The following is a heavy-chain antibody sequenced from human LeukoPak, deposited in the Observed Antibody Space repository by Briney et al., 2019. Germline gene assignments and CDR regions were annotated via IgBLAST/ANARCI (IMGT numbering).Heavy chain of an antibody. Sequence: GGSLRLSCAASGFTFSSYWMHWVRQAPGKGLVWVSRINSDGSSTSDAASVRGRFTISRDNAKNTLYLQMNRLGADETAVYYCERGSTLTTLVYWGQGTLVTVSS. CDR3: ERGSTLTTLVY. V-gene: IGHV3-74*01. CDR1: GFTFSSYW. CDR2: INSDGSST. D-gene: IGHD4-11*01. J-gene: IGHJ4*02.